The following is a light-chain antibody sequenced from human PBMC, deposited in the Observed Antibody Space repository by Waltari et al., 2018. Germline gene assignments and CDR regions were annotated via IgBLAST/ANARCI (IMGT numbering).Light chain of an antibody. CDR3: QQYNKLPLT. CDR1: QSISIS. Sequence: EVVLTQSPATLSVSPGERATLSCRASQSISISLAWYQQKPGQAPRLLIYDASSRATVIPARFSGSGSGTEFTLSISNLQSENFAVYYCQQYNKLPLTFGGGTRVEIK. CDR2: DAS. J-gene: IGKJ4*01. V-gene: IGKV3-15*01.